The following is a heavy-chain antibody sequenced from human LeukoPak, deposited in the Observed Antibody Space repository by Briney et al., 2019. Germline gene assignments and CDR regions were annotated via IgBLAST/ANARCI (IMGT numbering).Heavy chain of an antibody. CDR1: GYTFTTYA. D-gene: IGHD6-25*01. CDR2: INTHTGNP. V-gene: IGHV7-4-1*02. CDR3: ARDSGTYSSAHSP. Sequence: VASVKVSCKASGYTFTTYAMNWVRQAPGQGLEWMGWINTHTGNPTYAQGFTGRFVFSLDTSVSTAYLQISSLKAEDTAVYYRARDSGTYSSAHSPWGQGTLVTVSS. J-gene: IGHJ5*02.